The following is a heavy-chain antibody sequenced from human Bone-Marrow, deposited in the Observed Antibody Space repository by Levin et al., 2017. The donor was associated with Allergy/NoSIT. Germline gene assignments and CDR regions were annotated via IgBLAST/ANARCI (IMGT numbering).Heavy chain of an antibody. CDR3: AKYPTGYYYAMDV. D-gene: IGHD2-8*02. CDR1: GGSVTNAIDY. V-gene: IGHV4-61*01. J-gene: IGHJ6*02. CDR2: IYSSGST. Sequence: MASETLSLTCTVSGGSVTNAIDYWSWIRQSPGKGLEWIGYIYSSGSTNYNPSLKSRVSILLDTSKNQFSLKLTSVTPADTAIYYCAKYPTGYYYAMDVWGQGTTVTVSS.